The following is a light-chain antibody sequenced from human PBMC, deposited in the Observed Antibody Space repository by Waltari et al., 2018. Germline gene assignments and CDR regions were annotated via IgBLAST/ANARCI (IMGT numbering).Light chain of an antibody. CDR2: DVN. Sequence: QSALTQPASVSGSPGQSITISCTRTSNDVGGYKYVSWYQQHPGKAPKVLIYDVNNRPSGVSNRFSGSKSGNTASLTISGLQAEDEADYFCSSYTSSTSVIFGGGTKVTVL. CDR3: SSYTSSTSVI. V-gene: IGLV2-14*03. J-gene: IGLJ2*01. CDR1: SNDVGGYKY.